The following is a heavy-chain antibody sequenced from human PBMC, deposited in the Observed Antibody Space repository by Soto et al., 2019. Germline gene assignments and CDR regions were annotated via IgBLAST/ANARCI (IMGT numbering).Heavy chain of an antibody. J-gene: IGHJ4*02. CDR2: ISGSGGST. V-gene: IGHV3-23*01. CDR3: AKGSFGIWGHDF. CDR1: GFTFSSYA. D-gene: IGHD7-27*01. Sequence: GCLRLSCAASGFTFSSYAMSWVRQAPGKGLEWVSAISGSGGSTYYADSVKGRFTISRDNSKNTLYLQMNSLRAEDTAVYYCAKGSFGIWGHDFWGQGTLVTVSS.